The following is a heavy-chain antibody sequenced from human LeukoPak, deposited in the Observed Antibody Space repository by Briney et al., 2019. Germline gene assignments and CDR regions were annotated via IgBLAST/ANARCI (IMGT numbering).Heavy chain of an antibody. J-gene: IGHJ3*02. V-gene: IGHV3-30*04. CDR1: GFTFSSYA. CDR3: ARDRFPARLVFSFDI. D-gene: IGHD3-9*01. Sequence: GSLRLSCAASGFTFSSYAMHWVRQAPGKGLEWVAVISYDGSNKYYADSVKGRFTISKDNAKNSLYLQMNSLRAEDTAVYYCARDRFPARLVFSFDIWGQGTMVSVSS. CDR2: ISYDGSNK.